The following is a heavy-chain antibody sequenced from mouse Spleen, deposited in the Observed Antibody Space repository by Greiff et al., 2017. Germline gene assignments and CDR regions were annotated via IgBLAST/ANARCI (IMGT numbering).Heavy chain of an antibody. CDR1: GFSLTSYG. D-gene: IGHD3-3*01. Sequence: QVQLKESGPGLVAPSQSLSITCTISGFSLTSYGVHWVRQPPGKGLEWLVVIWSDGSTTYNSALKSRLSISKDNSKSQVFLKVNSLQADDTAMYYCARRGEGHAMDYWGQGTSVTVSS. V-gene: IGHV2-6-1*01. J-gene: IGHJ4*01. CDR2: IWSDGST. CDR3: ARRGEGHAMDY.